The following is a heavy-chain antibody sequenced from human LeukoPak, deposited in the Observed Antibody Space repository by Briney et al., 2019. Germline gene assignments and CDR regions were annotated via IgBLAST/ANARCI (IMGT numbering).Heavy chain of an antibody. V-gene: IGHV1-8*01. Sequence: ASVKVSCKASGYTFTSYDINWVRQATGQGLEWMGWMNPNSGNTGYAQKFQGRVTMTRNTSISTAYMGLSSLRSEDTAVYYCACSSGWGSGSYWEYFQHWGQGTLVTVSS. CDR1: GYTFTSYD. D-gene: IGHD1-26*01. CDR2: MNPNSGNT. CDR3: ACSSGWGSGSYWEYFQH. J-gene: IGHJ1*01.